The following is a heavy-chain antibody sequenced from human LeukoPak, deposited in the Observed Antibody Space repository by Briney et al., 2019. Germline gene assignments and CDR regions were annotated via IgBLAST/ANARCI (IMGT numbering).Heavy chain of an antibody. CDR2: FDPEDGET. D-gene: IGHD5-18*01. CDR3: ATEVIGYSYGNFDY. J-gene: IGHJ4*01. V-gene: IGHV1-24*01. Sequence: ASVKVSCKVSGYTLTELSMHWVRQAPGKGLEWMGGFDPEDGETIYAQKFQGRVTMTEDTSTDTAYMELSSLKSEDTAVYYCATEVIGYSYGNFDYXXXXTLXTVSS. CDR1: GYTLTELS.